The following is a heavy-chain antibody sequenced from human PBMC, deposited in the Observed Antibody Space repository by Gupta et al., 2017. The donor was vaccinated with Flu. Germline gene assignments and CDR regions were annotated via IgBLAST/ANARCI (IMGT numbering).Heavy chain of an antibody. Sequence: RQMPGKGLEWVGIIHVVDSDTRYSPSFQGQVTISADKSSNTVHLQWSSLKASDTAMYYCARAGITIFGGLDFWGQGTLVSVSS. D-gene: IGHD3-3*01. J-gene: IGHJ4*02. CDR3: ARAGITIFGGLDF. CDR2: IHVVDSDT. V-gene: IGHV5-51*01.